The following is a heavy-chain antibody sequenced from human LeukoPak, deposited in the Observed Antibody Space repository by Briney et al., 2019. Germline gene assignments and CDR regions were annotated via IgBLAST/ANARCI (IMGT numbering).Heavy chain of an antibody. J-gene: IGHJ4*02. CDR2: INPSGGST. CDR1: GYTFTSYY. V-gene: IGHV1-46*01. Sequence: ASVKVSCKASGYTFTSYYMHWVRQAPGQGLEWMGIINPSGGSTSYAQKFQGRVTMTRDMSTSTVYMELSSLRSEDTAVYYCARHIRLRYCSGGSCHPRFDYWGQGTLVTVSS. D-gene: IGHD2-15*01. CDR3: ARHIRLRYCSGGSCHPRFDY.